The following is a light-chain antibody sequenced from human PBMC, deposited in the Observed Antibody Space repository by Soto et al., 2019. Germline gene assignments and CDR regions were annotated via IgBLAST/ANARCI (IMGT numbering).Light chain of an antibody. CDR3: SSYTRSATLV. CDR1: SRDVGAYNY. Sequence: QSALTQPASVSGSPGQSITISCTGTSRDVGAYNYVSWYQHHPGKAPKLMIYEVSNRPSGISNRFSGSKSGNTASLTISGLQAEDEADYYCSSYTRSATLVFGGGTKLTVL. CDR2: EVS. J-gene: IGLJ3*02. V-gene: IGLV2-14*01.